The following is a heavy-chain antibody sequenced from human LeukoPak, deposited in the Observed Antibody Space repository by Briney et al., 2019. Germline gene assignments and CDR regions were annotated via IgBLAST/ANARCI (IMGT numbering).Heavy chain of an antibody. CDR2: IRSKAYGGTT. D-gene: IGHD3-3*01. J-gene: IGHJ6*03. CDR3: TRTIFGVVIQYYYYMDV. CDR1: GFTFGDYD. Sequence: PGRSLRLSCTVSGFTFGDYDMSWVRQAPGKGLEWVGFIRSKAYGGTTEYAASVKGRFTISRDDSKSIAYLQMDSLKAEDTAVYYCTRTIFGVVIQYYYYMDVWGKGTTVTVSS. V-gene: IGHV3-49*04.